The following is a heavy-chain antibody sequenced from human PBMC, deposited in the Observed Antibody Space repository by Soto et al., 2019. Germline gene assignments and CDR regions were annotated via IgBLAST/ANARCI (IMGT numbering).Heavy chain of an antibody. Sequence: SLRLSCAASGFTFDDYAMHWVRQAPGKGLEWVSGISWNSGSIGYADSVKGRFTISRDNAKNSLYLQMNSLRAEDTALYYCAKDGMVRGLFNWFDPWGQGTLVTVSS. CDR2: ISWNSGSI. V-gene: IGHV3-9*01. J-gene: IGHJ5*02. D-gene: IGHD3-10*01. CDR1: GFTFDDYA. CDR3: AKDGMVRGLFNWFDP.